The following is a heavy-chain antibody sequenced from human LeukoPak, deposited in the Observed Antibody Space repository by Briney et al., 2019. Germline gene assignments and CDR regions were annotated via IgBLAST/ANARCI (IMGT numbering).Heavy chain of an antibody. CDR1: GYTFTGYY. Sequence: ASVKVSCKASGYTFTGYYMHWVRQAPGQELEWMGWINPNSGGTNYAQKFQGRVTMTRDTSISTAYMELSRLRSDDTAVYYCARGASSGWPYYFDYWGQGTLVTVSS. CDR2: INPNSGGT. V-gene: IGHV1-2*02. J-gene: IGHJ4*02. CDR3: ARGASSGWPYYFDY. D-gene: IGHD6-19*01.